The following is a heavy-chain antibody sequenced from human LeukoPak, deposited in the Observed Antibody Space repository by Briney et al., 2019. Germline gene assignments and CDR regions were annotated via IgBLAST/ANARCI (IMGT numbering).Heavy chain of an antibody. J-gene: IGHJ4*02. D-gene: IGHD6-19*01. CDR3: AAWLAPFDF. Sequence: GGSLRLSCAASGLTFSTYWMRWVRQAPGKGLEWVADIKQDGSEKYYVDSAKGRFTISRDNAKNSLYLQMNSLRAEDTAVYYCAAWLAPFDFWGQGTLVTVSS. CDR1: GLTFSTYW. CDR2: IKQDGSEK. V-gene: IGHV3-7*02.